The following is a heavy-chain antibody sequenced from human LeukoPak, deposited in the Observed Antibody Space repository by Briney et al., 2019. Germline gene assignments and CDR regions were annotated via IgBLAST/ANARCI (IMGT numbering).Heavy chain of an antibody. CDR1: GGSISGYY. CDR3: ARGTSCGSKCFFDN. D-gene: IGHD2-21*01. V-gene: IGHV4-4*07. Sequence: SETLSLTCKVSGGSISGYYWSWIRQPAGKGLEWIGRLDSSGSTNYNSSLKSRVTMSIDRSQFSLRLTSVTAADTAIYYCARGTSCGSKCFFDNWGQGILGTVSS. CDR2: LDSSGST. J-gene: IGHJ4*02.